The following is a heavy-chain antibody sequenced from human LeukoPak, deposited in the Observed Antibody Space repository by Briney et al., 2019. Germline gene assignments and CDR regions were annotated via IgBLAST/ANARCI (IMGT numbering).Heavy chain of an antibody. D-gene: IGHD3-3*01. V-gene: IGHV3-21*01. CDR3: AKDNGFKRYYYYMDV. CDR1: GFTFSSYS. J-gene: IGHJ6*03. CDR2: ISSSSSYI. Sequence: GGSLRLSCAASGFTFSSYSMNWVRQAPGKGLEWVSSISSSSSYIYYADSVKGRFTISRDNAKNSLYLQMNSLRAEDTAVYYCAKDNGFKRYYYYMDVWGKGTTVTVSS.